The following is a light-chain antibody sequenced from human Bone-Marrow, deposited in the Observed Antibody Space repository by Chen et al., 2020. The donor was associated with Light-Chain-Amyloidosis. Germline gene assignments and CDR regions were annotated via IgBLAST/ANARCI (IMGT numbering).Light chain of an antibody. Sequence: SYVLTQPSSVSVAPGQTATIACGGNNIGSTSVHWYQQKAGQAPVMVVYDDTDRPAGIPERFSGSKSGNAATLTITRVEAGDEADYYCQVWDRSSDRPVFGGGTKLTVL. CDR3: QVWDRSSDRPV. CDR2: DDT. J-gene: IGLJ3*02. V-gene: IGLV3-21*02. CDR1: NIGSTS.